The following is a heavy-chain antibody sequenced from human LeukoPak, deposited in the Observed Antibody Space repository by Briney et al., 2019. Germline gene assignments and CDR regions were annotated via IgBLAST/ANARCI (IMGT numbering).Heavy chain of an antibody. V-gene: IGHV1-46*01. CDR2: INPSGGST. CDR3: AREPRGSTPDTYCSSTSRYTGYFDY. D-gene: IGHD2-2*02. CDR1: GYTFTSYY. J-gene: IGHJ4*02. Sequence: ASVKLSSKASGYTFTSYYMHWVRQAPGQGLEWMGIINPSGGSTSYAQKFQGRVTMTRDMSTSTVYMELSSLRSEDTAVYYCAREPRGSTPDTYCSSTSRYTGYFDYWGQGTLVTVSS.